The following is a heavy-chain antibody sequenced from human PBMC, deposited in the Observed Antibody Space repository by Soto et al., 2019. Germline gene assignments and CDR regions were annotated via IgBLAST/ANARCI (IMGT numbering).Heavy chain of an antibody. CDR2: IIPIFGTA. V-gene: IGHV1-69*13. CDR3: ARDNEYSSSSGYYYYGMDV. J-gene: IGHJ6*02. D-gene: IGHD6-6*01. Sequence: SVKVSCKASGGTFSSYAISWVRQAPGQGLEWMGGIIPIFGTANYAQKFQGRVTITADESTSTAYMELSSLRSEDTAVYYCARDNEYSSSSGYYYYGMDVWGQGTTVTVSS. CDR1: GGTFSSYA.